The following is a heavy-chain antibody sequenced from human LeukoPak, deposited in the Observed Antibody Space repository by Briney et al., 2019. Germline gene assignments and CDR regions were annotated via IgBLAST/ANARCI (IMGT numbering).Heavy chain of an antibody. D-gene: IGHD3-10*01. V-gene: IGHV1-2*06. CDR3: ARDVANKVRGVHDFYMDI. CDR1: GYTFAGYY. CDR2: INPSSGGT. Sequence: GASVKVSCKASGYTFAGYYIHWVRRAPGQGLEWVGRINPSSGGTNYAQKFQGRVTMTRDTSISTAYMELSSLRSDDTAVYYCARDVANKVRGVHDFYMDIWGKGTTVTVSS. J-gene: IGHJ6*03.